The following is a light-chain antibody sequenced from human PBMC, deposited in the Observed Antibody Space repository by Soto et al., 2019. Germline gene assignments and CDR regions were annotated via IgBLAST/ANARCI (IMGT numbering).Light chain of an antibody. V-gene: IGKV1-5*03. CDR3: QQYYSYSWA. CDR2: KAS. J-gene: IGKJ1*01. CDR1: QSISSW. Sequence: DIHMTQSPSTLSASVGDRVTITCRASQSISSWLAWYQQKPGKVPNLLIYKASTLKSGVPSRFSGSGSGTEFTLTISSLQPDDFATYYCQQYYSYSWAFGQGTKVEIK.